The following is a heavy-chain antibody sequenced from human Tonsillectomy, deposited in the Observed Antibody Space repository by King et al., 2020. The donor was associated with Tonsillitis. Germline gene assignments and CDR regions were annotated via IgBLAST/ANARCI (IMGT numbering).Heavy chain of an antibody. D-gene: IGHD1-26*01. Sequence: VQLVESGGGLVKPGGSLRLSCAASGFTFSNAWRNWVLQAPGKGLEWVGRIKSKTDGGRTDYAATLKGRFTISRDDSKNTLYPQMNSLKTEDTAVYYCTTDGATSGSYYFTILWGQGTLVTVSS. V-gene: IGHV3-15*07. CDR3: TTDGATSGSYYFTIL. J-gene: IGHJ4*02. CDR2: IKSKTDGGRT. CDR1: GFTFSNAW.